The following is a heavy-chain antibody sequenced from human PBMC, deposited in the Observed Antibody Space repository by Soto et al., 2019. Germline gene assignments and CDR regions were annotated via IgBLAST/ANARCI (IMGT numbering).Heavy chain of an antibody. Sequence: EVQLVESGGGLVQPGGSLRLSCAASGFTFSSYNMNWVRQAPGKGLEWVSHITSSSRTIYYGDSVKGRFTISRDNARNSLYLQMNSLREEDTAVYYCARDVGYYYDSSGYYRFDYWGQGTLVTVSS. D-gene: IGHD3-22*01. V-gene: IGHV3-48*02. J-gene: IGHJ4*02. CDR1: GFTFSSYN. CDR2: ITSSSRTI. CDR3: ARDVGYYYDSSGYYRFDY.